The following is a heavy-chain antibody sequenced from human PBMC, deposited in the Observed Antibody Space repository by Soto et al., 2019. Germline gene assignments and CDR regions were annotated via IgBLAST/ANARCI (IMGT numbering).Heavy chain of an antibody. D-gene: IGHD6-13*01. CDR1: GYSFTSYW. CDR2: IDPSDSYT. Sequence: PVESLKISWKGSGYSFTSYWISWVRQMPGKGLEWMGRIDPSDSYTNYSPSFQGHVTISADKSISTAYLQWSSLKASDTAMYYCARGIAATSRSLYGMDVWGQGTTVTVSS. J-gene: IGHJ6*02. CDR3: ARGIAATSRSLYGMDV. V-gene: IGHV5-10-1*01.